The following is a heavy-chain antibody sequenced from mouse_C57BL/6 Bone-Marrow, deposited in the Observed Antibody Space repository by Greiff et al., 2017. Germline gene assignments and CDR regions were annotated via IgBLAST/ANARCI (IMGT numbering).Heavy chain of an antibody. CDR1: GFNIKDYY. Sequence: VQLQHSGAELVKPGASVKLSCTAPGFNIKDYYMHWVKQRTEQGLEWIGRIDPEDGETKYAPKFQGKATIKANTSSNTAYLQLSSLTSEDTAVYYCARSEDGYYAIDYWGQGTSVTVSS. CDR3: ARSEDGYYAIDY. J-gene: IGHJ4*01. CDR2: IDPEDGET. D-gene: IGHD2-3*01. V-gene: IGHV14-2*01.